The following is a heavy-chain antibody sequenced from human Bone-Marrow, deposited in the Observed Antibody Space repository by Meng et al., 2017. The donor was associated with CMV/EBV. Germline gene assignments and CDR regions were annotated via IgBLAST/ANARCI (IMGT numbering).Heavy chain of an antibody. CDR2: INWNGGST. CDR1: GFNFSSYS. CDR3: ARDLIAVLSNYGMDV. Sequence: GESLKIACAASGFNFSSYSLNWVRQASGKGLEWVSGINWNGGSTGYADSVKGRFTISRDNAKNSLCLQMNSLRAEDTALYYCARDLIAVLSNYGMDVWGQGTTVTVSS. V-gene: IGHV3-20*04. J-gene: IGHJ6*02. D-gene: IGHD6-19*01.